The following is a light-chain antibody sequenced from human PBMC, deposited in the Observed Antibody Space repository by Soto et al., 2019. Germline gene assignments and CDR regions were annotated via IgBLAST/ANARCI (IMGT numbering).Light chain of an antibody. Sequence: VLTQPPSVSGAPGQRVTISCTGSSSNIGAGYDVHWYQQLPGTAPKLLIYGNSNRPSGVPDRFSGSKSATSASLAITGLQAEDEADYYCQSYDSSLSGNWVFGGGTKVTVL. V-gene: IGLV1-40*01. CDR1: SSNIGAGYD. J-gene: IGLJ3*02. CDR3: QSYDSSLSGNWV. CDR2: GNS.